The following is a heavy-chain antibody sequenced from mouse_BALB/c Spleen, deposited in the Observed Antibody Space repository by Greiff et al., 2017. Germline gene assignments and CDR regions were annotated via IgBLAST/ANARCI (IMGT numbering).Heavy chain of an antibody. CDR1: GYTFTSYT. CDR3: ARRNDYYAMDY. J-gene: IGHJ4*01. V-gene: IGHV1-4*01. CDR2: INPSSGYT. Sequence: VQLVESGAELARPGASVKMSCKASGYTFTSYTMHWVKQRPGQGLEWIGYINPSSGYTNYNQKFKDKATLTADKSSSTAYMQLSSLTSEDSAVYYGARRNDYYAMDYWGQGTSVTVSS.